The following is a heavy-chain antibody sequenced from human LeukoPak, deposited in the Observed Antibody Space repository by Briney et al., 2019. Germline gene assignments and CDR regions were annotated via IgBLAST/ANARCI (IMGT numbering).Heavy chain of an antibody. CDR1: GYTLTFYY. Sequence: ASVKVSCKASGYTLTFYYMHWVRQAPGQGLEWMGWINPNSGGTNYAQKFQGRVTMTRDTSISTAYMELSRLRSDDTAVYYCARTYDYGGNSRFDYWGQGTLVTVSS. J-gene: IGHJ4*02. CDR3: ARTYDYGGNSRFDY. V-gene: IGHV1-2*02. CDR2: INPNSGGT. D-gene: IGHD4-23*01.